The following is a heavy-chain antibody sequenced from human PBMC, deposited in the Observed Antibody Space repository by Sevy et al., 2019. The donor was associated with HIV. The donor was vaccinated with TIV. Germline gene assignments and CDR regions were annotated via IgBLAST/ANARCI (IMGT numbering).Heavy chain of an antibody. CDR2: ISGSGVST. Sequence: GGSLRLSCAASGFTFSNYGMSWVRQAPGKGLEWVSAISGSGVSTFYTDSVKGRFTISRDNSKNPLYLQMNSLRAEDTAVYYCAKEYYDSSLGAFDIWGRGTMVTVSS. CDR1: GFTFSNYG. V-gene: IGHV3-23*01. J-gene: IGHJ3*02. CDR3: AKEYYDSSLGAFDI. D-gene: IGHD3-22*01.